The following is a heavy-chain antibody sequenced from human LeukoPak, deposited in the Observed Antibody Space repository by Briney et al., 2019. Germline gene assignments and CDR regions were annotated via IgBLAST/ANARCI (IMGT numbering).Heavy chain of an antibody. Sequence: SSETLSLTCTVSGGSISSYYWSWIRQPPGKGLEWIGYIYYSGSTNYNPSLKSRVTISVDTSKNQFSLKLSSVTAADTAVYYCAREGYYGSGSRCMDVWGQGTTVTVSS. J-gene: IGHJ6*02. CDR1: GGSISSYY. D-gene: IGHD3-10*01. CDR3: AREGYYGSGSRCMDV. V-gene: IGHV4-59*01. CDR2: IYYSGST.